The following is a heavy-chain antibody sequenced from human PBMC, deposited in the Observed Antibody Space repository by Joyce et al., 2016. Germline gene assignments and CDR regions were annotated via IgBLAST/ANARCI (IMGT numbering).Heavy chain of an antibody. CDR2: TSASSGTI. D-gene: IGHD5-24*01. CDR1: GFSFNTYS. CDR3: ARVGRTGYTCDY. V-gene: IGHV3-48*02. Sequence: EVQLVESGGGLVQPGGSLRLSCAASGFSFNTYSINWVRQAPGKGLEGLSVTSASSGTIYYADSVKGRFTMSRDNAKNSVYLQMNSLRDEDTAVYYCARVGRTGYTCDYWGQGTLVTVSS. J-gene: IGHJ4*02.